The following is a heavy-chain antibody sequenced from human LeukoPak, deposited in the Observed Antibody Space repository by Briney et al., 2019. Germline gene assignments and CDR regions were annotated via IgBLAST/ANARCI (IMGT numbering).Heavy chain of an antibody. CDR3: ARDRQPRYYFDY. CDR2: ISYDGSNK. CDR1: GFTFSSYA. J-gene: IGHJ4*02. V-gene: IGHV3-30-3*01. Sequence: SGGSLRLSCAASGFTFSSYAMHWVRQAPGKGLEWVAVISYDGSNKYYADSVKGRFTISRDNSKNTLYLQMNSLRAEDTAVYYCARDRQPRYYFDYWGQGTLVTVSS.